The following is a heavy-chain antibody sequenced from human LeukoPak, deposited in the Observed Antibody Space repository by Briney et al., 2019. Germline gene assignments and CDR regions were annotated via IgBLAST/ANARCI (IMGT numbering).Heavy chain of an antibody. D-gene: IGHD2-2*01. J-gene: IGHJ4*02. CDR1: GVSISSYY. V-gene: IGHV4-59*12. Sequence: PSETLSLTCTVSGVSISSYYWSWIRQPPGKGLEWIGYIYYSGSTNYNPSLKSRVTISVDTSKNQFSLKLSSVTAADTAVYYCAIGCSSTSCYRDYWGQGTLVTVSS. CDR3: AIGCSSTSCYRDY. CDR2: IYYSGST.